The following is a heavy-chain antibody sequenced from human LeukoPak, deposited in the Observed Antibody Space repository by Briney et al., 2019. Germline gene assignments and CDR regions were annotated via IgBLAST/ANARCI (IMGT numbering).Heavy chain of an antibody. V-gene: IGHV1-46*01. CDR3: ARAYYDGSGYYSVDY. D-gene: IGHD3-22*01. J-gene: IGHJ4*02. CDR1: GYAFSTYY. CDR2: VDPSGGTT. Sequence: ASVKVSCKASGYAFSTYYIHWVRQAPGQGLEWMGIVDPSGGTTTYAQKFQGRVTMTRDTSTSTVYMDLSSLRSEDTAVYYCARAYYDGSGYYSVDYWGQGTLVTVSS.